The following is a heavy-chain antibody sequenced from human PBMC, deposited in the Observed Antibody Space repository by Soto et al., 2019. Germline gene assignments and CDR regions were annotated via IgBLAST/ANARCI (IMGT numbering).Heavy chain of an antibody. V-gene: IGHV3-23*01. CDR1: GFTFSSYA. Sequence: PGGSLRLSCAASGFTFSSYAMSWVRQAPGKGLEWVSAISGSGGSIYYADSVKGRFTISRDNSKNTLYLQMNSLRAEDTAVYYCATTYYYDSSGSRALDYWGQGTLVTVSS. CDR3: ATTYYYDSSGSRALDY. CDR2: ISGSGGSI. J-gene: IGHJ4*02. D-gene: IGHD3-22*01.